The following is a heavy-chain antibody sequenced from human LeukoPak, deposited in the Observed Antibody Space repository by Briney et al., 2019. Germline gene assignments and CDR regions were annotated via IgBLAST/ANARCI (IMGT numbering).Heavy chain of an antibody. D-gene: IGHD3-16*01. V-gene: IGHV4-38-2*02. CDR1: GYSIGSGYF. CDR2: VYSSGTT. CDR3: ARRPDWGYDYYMDV. Sequence: PSETLSLTCNVSGYSIGSGYFWGWIRQPPGKGLEWTGGVYSSGTTYYNPSLESRLTISLKTSKNQFSLKLRSVTAADTAVYYCARRPDWGYDYYMDVWGKGTTVTVSS. J-gene: IGHJ6*03.